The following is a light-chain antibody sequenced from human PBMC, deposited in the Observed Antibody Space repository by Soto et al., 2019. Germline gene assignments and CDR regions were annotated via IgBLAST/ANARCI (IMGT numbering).Light chain of an antibody. Sequence: DIQITQSPSTLSASVGDRVTITCRASQGISSYLAWYQQKPGKAPKLLIYAASTLQSGVPSRFSGSGSGTEFALTISSLQPEDFATYYCLQDYSFPWTFGQGTKVDIK. CDR1: QGISSY. V-gene: IGKV1-9*01. CDR2: AAS. CDR3: LQDYSFPWT. J-gene: IGKJ1*01.